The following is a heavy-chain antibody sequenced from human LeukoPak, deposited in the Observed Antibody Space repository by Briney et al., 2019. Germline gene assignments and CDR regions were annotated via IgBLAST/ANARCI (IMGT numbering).Heavy chain of an antibody. V-gene: IGHV3-30*02. J-gene: IGHJ5*02. CDR1: GFTFSSYG. Sequence: GGSLRLSCAASGFTFSSYGMHWARQAPGKGLESVAFIRYDGSNKYYADSVKGRFTISRDNSKNTLYLQMNSLRAEDTAVYYCAKDSASPLYYDFWSGYWWFDPWGQGTLVTVSS. D-gene: IGHD3-3*01. CDR3: AKDSASPLYYDFWSGYWWFDP. CDR2: IRYDGSNK.